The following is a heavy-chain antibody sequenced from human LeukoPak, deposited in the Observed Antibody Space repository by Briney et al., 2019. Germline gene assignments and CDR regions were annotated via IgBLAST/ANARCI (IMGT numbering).Heavy chain of an antibody. CDR1: GGSFNTYA. D-gene: IGHD3-22*01. Sequence: ASVKVSCKASGGSFNTYAISWVRQGPGQGLEWMGAIIPIFGTADYAQTFQDRVTMTADKSTSTAYMELSSLRSEDTAVYYCASAYYDSAGNFDYWGQGTLVTVSS. V-gene: IGHV1-69*06. CDR2: IIPIFGTA. J-gene: IGHJ4*02. CDR3: ASAYYDSAGNFDY.